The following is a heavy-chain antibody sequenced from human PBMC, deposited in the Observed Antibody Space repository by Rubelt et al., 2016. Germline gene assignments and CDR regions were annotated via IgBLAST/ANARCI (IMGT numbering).Heavy chain of an antibody. D-gene: IGHD3-3*01. CDR1: GGTFSSYA. Sequence: QVQLVQSGAEVKKPGSSVKVSCKASGGTFSSYAISWVRQAPGQGLEWMVGIIPIFGTANYAQKFKGRGTITADESTSTAYMELSSLRSEDTAVYYCATGGDFGVVIPNWFDPWGQGTLVTVSS. CDR2: IIPIFGTA. J-gene: IGHJ5*02. CDR3: ATGGDFGVVIPNWFDP. V-gene: IGHV1-69*01.